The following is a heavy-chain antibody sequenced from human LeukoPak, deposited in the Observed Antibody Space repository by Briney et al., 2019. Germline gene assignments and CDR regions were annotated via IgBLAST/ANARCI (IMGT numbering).Heavy chain of an antibody. CDR3: AKDRWRDGSSSFDN. CDR1: GGTFSSYA. V-gene: IGHV1-18*01. D-gene: IGHD6-6*01. Sequence: ASVKVSCKASGGTFSSYAISWVRQAPGQGLEWMGWISTYNGNTNYAQKLQGRVTMTTDTSTSTAYMELRSLRSDDTAVYYCAKDRWRDGSSSFDNWGQGTLVTVSS. CDR2: ISTYNGNT. J-gene: IGHJ4*02.